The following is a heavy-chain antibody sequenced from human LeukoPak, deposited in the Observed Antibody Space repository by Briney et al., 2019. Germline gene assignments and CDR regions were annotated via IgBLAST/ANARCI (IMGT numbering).Heavy chain of an antibody. CDR1: GGSFSGYY. V-gene: IGHV4-34*01. CDR2: INHSGST. Sequence: SETLSLTCAVYGGSFSGYYWSWIRQPPGKGREWIGEINHSGSTNYNPSLKSRVTISVDTSKNQFSLKLSSVTAADTAVYYCARGRRYFNDLDYWGQGTLVTVSS. J-gene: IGHJ4*02. D-gene: IGHD1-1*01. CDR3: ARGRRYFNDLDY.